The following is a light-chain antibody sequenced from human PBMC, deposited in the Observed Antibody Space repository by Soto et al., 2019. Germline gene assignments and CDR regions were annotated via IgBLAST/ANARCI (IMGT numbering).Light chain of an antibody. CDR1: SSDVGGYNF. CDR3: SSYTTGSPYV. J-gene: IGLJ1*01. V-gene: IGLV2-14*01. Sequence: QSFLTQPASVSGSPGQSITIACAGTSSDVGGYNFVSWYQQRPGEAPKLIIYEVTNRPSGLFNRFSGSKSGNTASLTISGLQTEDEADYYCSSYTTGSPYVFGTGTKVTVL. CDR2: EVT.